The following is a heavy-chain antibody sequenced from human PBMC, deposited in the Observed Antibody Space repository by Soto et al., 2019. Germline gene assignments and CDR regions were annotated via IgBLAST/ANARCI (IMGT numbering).Heavy chain of an antibody. CDR2: IYYSGST. V-gene: IGHV4-59*01. J-gene: IGHJ5*02. CDR1: GGSISSYY. D-gene: IGHD6-13*01. Sequence: QVQLQESGPGLVKPSETLSLTCTVSGGSISSYYWSWIRQPPGKGLEWIGYIYYSGSTNYNPSLKSRVTISVDTSKNQFSLKLSSVTAAHTAVYYCARDRYSSSWQNWFDPWGQGTLVTVSS. CDR3: ARDRYSSSWQNWFDP.